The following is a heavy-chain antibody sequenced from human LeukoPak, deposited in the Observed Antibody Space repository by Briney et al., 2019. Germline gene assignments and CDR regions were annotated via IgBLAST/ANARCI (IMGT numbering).Heavy chain of an antibody. Sequence: GGSLRLSCAASGFTFDDYGMSWVRQAPGKGLEWVSAISGSGGSTYYADSVKGRFTISRDNSKNTLYLQMNSLRAEDTAVYYCAKVQNYGSGSRYRVYYYYYGMDVWGQGTTVTVSS. J-gene: IGHJ6*02. D-gene: IGHD3-10*01. V-gene: IGHV3-23*01. CDR3: AKVQNYGSGSRYRVYYYYYGMDV. CDR2: ISGSGGST. CDR1: GFTFDDYG.